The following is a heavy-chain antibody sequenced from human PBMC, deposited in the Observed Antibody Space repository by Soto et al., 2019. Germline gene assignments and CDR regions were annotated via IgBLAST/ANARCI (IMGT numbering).Heavy chain of an antibody. Sequence: QVQLVQSGAEVKKPGSSVKVSCKASGGTFSSYAISWVRQAPGQGLEWMGGIIPIFGTANYAQKFQGRVTITADESTSTAYMELSSLRSEDTAVYYCASSYDSSGYCQYNWFDPWGQGTLVTVSS. CDR3: ASSYDSSGYCQYNWFDP. CDR2: IIPIFGTA. J-gene: IGHJ5*02. D-gene: IGHD3-22*01. CDR1: GGTFSSYA. V-gene: IGHV1-69*01.